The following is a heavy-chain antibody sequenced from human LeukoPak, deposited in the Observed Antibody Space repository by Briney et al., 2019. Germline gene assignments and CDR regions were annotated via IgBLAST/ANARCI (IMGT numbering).Heavy chain of an antibody. V-gene: IGHV3-48*04. CDR3: AKSRALVGGYYYYGMDV. CDR1: GFTFSSYS. CDR2: ISSSSTTI. J-gene: IGHJ6*02. Sequence: GGSLRLSCAASGFTFSSYSMNWVRQAPGKGLEWVSYISSSSTTIYYADSVKGRFTISRDNAKNSVLLQMNSLRAEDTAVYYCAKSRALVGGYYYYGMDVWGQGTTVTVSS.